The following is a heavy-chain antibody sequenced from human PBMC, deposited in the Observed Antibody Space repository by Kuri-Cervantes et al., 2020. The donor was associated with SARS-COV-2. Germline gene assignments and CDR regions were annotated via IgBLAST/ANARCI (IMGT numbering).Heavy chain of an antibody. V-gene: IGHV4-34*01. CDR3: ARSTYGYCSSTSCSPGGAFDI. D-gene: IGHD2-2*01. Sequence: ESLKISCAASGFTFSSYAMHWIRQPPGKGLEWIGEINHSGSTNYSPSLKSRVTISVDTSKNQFSLKLSSVTAADTAVYYCARSTYGYCSSTSCSPGGAFDIWGQGTMVTVSS. CDR1: GFTFSSYA. CDR2: INHSGST. J-gene: IGHJ3*02.